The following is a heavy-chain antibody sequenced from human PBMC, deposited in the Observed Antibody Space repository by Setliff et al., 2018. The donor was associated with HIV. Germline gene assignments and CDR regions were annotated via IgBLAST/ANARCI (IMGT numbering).Heavy chain of an antibody. V-gene: IGHV4-39*01. D-gene: IGHD5-18*01. J-gene: IGHJ5*02. CDR2: FYYSGST. Sequence: SETLSLTCAVSGASITTNSYYWGWIRQTPEKGLEWIGDFYYSGSTYYNPSIKSRVTISIDTSRNQFSLKLTSVTAADTAMYYCARRPTAFDPWGQGTLVTSPQ. CDR1: GASITTNSYY. CDR3: ARRPTAFDP.